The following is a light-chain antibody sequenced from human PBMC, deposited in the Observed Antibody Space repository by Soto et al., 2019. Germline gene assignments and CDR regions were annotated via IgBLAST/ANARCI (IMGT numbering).Light chain of an antibody. Sequence: DIQMTQSPSTLSASVGDRVTITCRASQSISSWLAWYQQKPGKAPKLLIYDASSLESGVPSRFSGSGSGTEFTLTISRLQPDDFATYYCQHYNSYLTFGQGTKVDIK. CDR1: QSISSW. J-gene: IGKJ1*01. CDR2: DAS. CDR3: QHYNSYLT. V-gene: IGKV1-5*01.